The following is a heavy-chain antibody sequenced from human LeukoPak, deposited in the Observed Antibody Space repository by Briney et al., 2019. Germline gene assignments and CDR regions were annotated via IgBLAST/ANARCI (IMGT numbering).Heavy chain of an antibody. Sequence: SETLSLTCAVSGGSISSGGHSWSWIRQPPGKGLEWIGYIYNTESTYYNSSLKSRVTISVDTSKNQFSLKLNSVTAADTAVYYCASHSGGYAYWGQGTLVTVSS. CDR1: GGSISSGGHS. D-gene: IGHD5-12*01. J-gene: IGHJ4*02. CDR2: IYNTEST. CDR3: ASHSGGYAY. V-gene: IGHV4-30-4*07.